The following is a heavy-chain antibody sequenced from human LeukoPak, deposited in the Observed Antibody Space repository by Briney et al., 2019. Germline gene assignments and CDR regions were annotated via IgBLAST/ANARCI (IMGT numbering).Heavy chain of an antibody. J-gene: IGHJ5*02. D-gene: IGHD3-10*01. CDR2: ISYDGSNK. CDR3: AKGAYGSGRVNWFDP. V-gene: IGHV3-30*18. Sequence: GRSLRLSCAASGFTFSSYGMHWVRQAPGKGLEWVAVISYDGSNKYYADSVKGRFTISRDNSKNTLYLQMNSLRAEDTAVYYCAKGAYGSGRVNWFDPWGQGTLVTVSS. CDR1: GFTFSSYG.